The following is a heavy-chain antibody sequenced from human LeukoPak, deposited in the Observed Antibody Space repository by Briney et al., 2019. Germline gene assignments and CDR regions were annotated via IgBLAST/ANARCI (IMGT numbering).Heavy chain of an antibody. J-gene: IGHJ4*02. D-gene: IGHD6-13*01. CDR3: AKYSRPPSIDY. CDR1: GFTFNTYA. CDR2: ISGSGGTT. Sequence: GGSLRLYCAASGFTFNTYALTWGRQAPGYWLESFSAISGSGGTTYYADSVKGRFTISRDNSKNTLYLQMNSLRAEDTAVYYCAKYSRPPSIDYWGQGTLVTVSS. V-gene: IGHV3-23*01.